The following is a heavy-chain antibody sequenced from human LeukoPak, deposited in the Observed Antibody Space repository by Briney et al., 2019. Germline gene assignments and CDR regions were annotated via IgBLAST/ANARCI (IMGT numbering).Heavy chain of an antibody. CDR2: IQDSGIT. V-gene: IGHV4-4*09. Sequence: PSETLSLTCTVSGDSVSSGYWSWIRQSPGKGLEWIGFIQDSGITDYNPSLKSRLLMSVDTSKNQFSLNLRSVTAADTAVYYCAGRGHRYSRDWGQGILVTISS. CDR3: AGRGHRYSRD. CDR1: GDSVSSGY. D-gene: IGHD2-15*01. J-gene: IGHJ1*01.